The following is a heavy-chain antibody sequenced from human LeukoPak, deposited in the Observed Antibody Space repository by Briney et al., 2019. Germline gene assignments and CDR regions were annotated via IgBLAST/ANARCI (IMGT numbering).Heavy chain of an antibody. CDR1: GFTFSSYG. CDR2: IRYDGSNK. Sequence: GGSLRLSCAASGFTFSSYGMHWVRQAPGKGLEWVAFIRYDGSNKYYADSVKGRFTISRDNAKNTLYLQMNSLRAEDTAVYYCARVDIAAAGTPDYWGQGTLVTVSS. J-gene: IGHJ4*02. D-gene: IGHD6-13*01. V-gene: IGHV3-30*02. CDR3: ARVDIAAAGTPDY.